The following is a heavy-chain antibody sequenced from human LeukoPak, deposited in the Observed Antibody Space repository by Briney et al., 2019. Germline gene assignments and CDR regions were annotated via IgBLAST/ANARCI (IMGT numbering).Heavy chain of an antibody. CDR2: INHSGST. CDR1: GASFSGYY. CDR3: ARVAGGSIFGVVIQRGWFDP. D-gene: IGHD3-3*01. J-gene: IGHJ5*02. V-gene: IGHV4-34*01. Sequence: PSETLSLTCAVYGASFSGYYWSWIRQPPGKGLEWIGEINHSGSTNYNPSLKSRVTISVDTSKNQFSLKLSSVTAADTAVYYCARVAGGSIFGVVIQRGWFDPWGQGTLVTVSS.